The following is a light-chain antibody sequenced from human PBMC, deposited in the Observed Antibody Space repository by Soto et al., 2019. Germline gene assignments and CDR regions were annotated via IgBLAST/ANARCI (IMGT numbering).Light chain of an antibody. CDR1: SSDVGAYNY. Sequence: QSELTQPASVSGSPGQSSTISSTATSSDVGAYNYVSWYQHHPGKVPKLLIYEVTNRPSGVSDRFSGSKCCNSASLTISGLQAEDEADYYCSSKRDSSTLFVFGTGTKVTVL. CDR2: EVT. J-gene: IGLJ1*01. V-gene: IGLV2-14*01. CDR3: SSKRDSSTLFV.